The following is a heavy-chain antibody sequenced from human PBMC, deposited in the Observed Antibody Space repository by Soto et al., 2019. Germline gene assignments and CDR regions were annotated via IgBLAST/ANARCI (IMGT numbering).Heavy chain of an antibody. D-gene: IGHD1-26*01. CDR2: INTDGGTT. CDR1: GFIFSSYW. CDR3: VRVGSGSYSWRDP. J-gene: IGHJ5*02. Sequence: EVQLEESGGDLVQPGGSLRLSCTASGFIFSSYWMHWVRQAPGKGLVWVSRINTDGGTTTYAESVKGRFTISRDNARNTLYLQKNSLRPEDTALYYCVRVGSGSYSWRDPWGQGTLVTVSS. V-gene: IGHV3-74*01.